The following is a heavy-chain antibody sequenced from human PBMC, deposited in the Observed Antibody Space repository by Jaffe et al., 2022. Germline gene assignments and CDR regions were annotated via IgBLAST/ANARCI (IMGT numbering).Heavy chain of an antibody. J-gene: IGHJ4*02. CDR1: GFTFSSYS. CDR3: ARFSMNMVQGVIGVFHIDY. D-gene: IGHD3-10*01. Sequence: EVQLVESGGGLVKPGGSLRLSCAASGFTFSSYSMNWVRQAPGKGLEWVSSISSSSSYIYYADSVKGRFTISRDNAKNSLYLQMNSLRAEDTAVYYCARFSMNMVQGVIGVFHIDYWGQGTLVTVSS. CDR2: ISSSSSYI. V-gene: IGHV3-21*01.